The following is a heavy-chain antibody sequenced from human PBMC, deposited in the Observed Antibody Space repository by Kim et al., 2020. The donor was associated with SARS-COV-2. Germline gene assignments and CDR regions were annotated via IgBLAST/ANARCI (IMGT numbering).Heavy chain of an antibody. D-gene: IGHD3-22*01. Sequence: YAQKLQGRVTMTTDTSTSTAYMELRSLRSDDTAVYYCARDDSSGYYCADYWGQGTLVTVSS. V-gene: IGHV1-18*01. CDR3: ARDDSSGYYCADY. J-gene: IGHJ4*02.